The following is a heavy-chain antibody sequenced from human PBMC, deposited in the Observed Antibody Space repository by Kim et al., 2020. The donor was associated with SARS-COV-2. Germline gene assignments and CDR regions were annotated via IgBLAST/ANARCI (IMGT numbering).Heavy chain of an antibody. CDR2: IIGGGGVT. CDR3: AKDRYSGYGSADF. J-gene: IGHJ4*02. CDR1: EFSFDEYA. Sequence: GGSLRLSCAASEFSFDEYAMNWVRQAPGKGLEWVSGIIGGGGVTYYANSVKGRFTISTDNSQNMLYLQMNSLRAEDTAVYYCAKDRYSGYGSADFWGPGTLVTVSS. D-gene: IGHD5-12*01. V-gene: IGHV3-23*01.